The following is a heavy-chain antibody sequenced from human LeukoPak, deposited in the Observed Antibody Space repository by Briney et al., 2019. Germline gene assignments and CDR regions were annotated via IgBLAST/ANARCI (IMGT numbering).Heavy chain of an antibody. CDR1: GFTFSTYA. CDR3: ARGGRYCSSTICYFGGY. Sequence: GGSLRLSCAASGFTFSTYAMSWVRQAPGKGLEWVSGIGGSGVSTYYADSVKGRFTISRDNSKNTLYLQMNSLRPEDTAVYYCARGGRYCSSTICYFGGYWGQGTLVTVSS. CDR2: IGGSGVST. J-gene: IGHJ4*02. V-gene: IGHV3-23*01. D-gene: IGHD2-2*01.